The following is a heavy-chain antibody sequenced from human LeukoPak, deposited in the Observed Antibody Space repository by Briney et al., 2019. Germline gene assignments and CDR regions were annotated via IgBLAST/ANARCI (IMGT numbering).Heavy chain of an antibody. D-gene: IGHD3-10*01. V-gene: IGHV3-23*01. J-gene: IGHJ4*02. CDR3: AKGSGYYGSGSYLDY. CDR1: GFTFSSYA. Sequence: GGSLRLSCAASGFTFSSYAMNWVRQAPGKGLEWVSGISGSGGSTYYADSVKGRFTISRDNSKNTLYLQMNSLRAEDTAVYYCAKGSGYYGSGSYLDYWGQGTLVTVSS. CDR2: ISGSGGST.